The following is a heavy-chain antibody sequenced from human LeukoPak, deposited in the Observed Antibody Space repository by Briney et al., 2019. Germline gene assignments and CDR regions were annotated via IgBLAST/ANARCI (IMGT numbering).Heavy chain of an antibody. Sequence: GGSLRLSCVASGFTFTSSAMSWVRQAPGKGLEWVSAISGRSGTTYYADSVKGRFSISRDNAKNSLYLQMNSLRAEDTAVYYCARDLLGWELHYFDYWGQGTLVTVSS. CDR2: ISGRSGTT. CDR3: ARDLLGWELHYFDY. D-gene: IGHD1-26*01. CDR1: GFTFTSSA. V-gene: IGHV3-23*01. J-gene: IGHJ4*02.